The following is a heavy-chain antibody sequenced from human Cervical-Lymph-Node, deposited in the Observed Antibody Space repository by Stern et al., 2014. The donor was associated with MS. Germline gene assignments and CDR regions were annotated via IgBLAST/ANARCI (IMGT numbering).Heavy chain of an antibody. J-gene: IGHJ6*02. CDR1: GFTLSTYA. CDR2: NSDSGVYT. D-gene: IGHD2-2*01. CDR3: AKDLGRGVVVVPLYGLDV. Sequence: EVQVEESGGGLVQPGGSLRLSCADSGFTLSTYAFSWVRQAQGKGMEWVSSNSDSGVYTYYADSVKGRFTISRDNSKSMLYLEMQSLRAEDTAVYHCAKDLGRGVVVVPLYGLDVWGQGTTVTVSS. V-gene: IGHV3-23*04.